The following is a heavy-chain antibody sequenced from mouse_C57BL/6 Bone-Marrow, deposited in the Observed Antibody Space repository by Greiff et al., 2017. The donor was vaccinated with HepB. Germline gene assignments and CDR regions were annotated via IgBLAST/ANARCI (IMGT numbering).Heavy chain of an antibody. CDR3: AGPELVFDY. CDR2: INSDGGST. D-gene: IGHD4-1*01. CDR1: EYEFPSHD. V-gene: IGHV5-2*01. J-gene: IGHJ2*01. Sequence: DVKLVESGGGLVQPGESLKLSCESTEYEFPSHDMSWVRKTPEKRLELVAAINSDGGSTYYPDTMKRRFIIARDKTKETLYLQMSSLRSEDTSLYDCAGPELVFDYWGQGTTLTVSS.